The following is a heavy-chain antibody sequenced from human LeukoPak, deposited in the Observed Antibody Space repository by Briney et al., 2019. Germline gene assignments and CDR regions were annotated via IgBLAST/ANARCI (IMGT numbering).Heavy chain of an antibody. Sequence: SVKVSCKASGGTFISYAISWVRQAPGQGLEWMGGIIPIFGTANYAQKFQGRVTITADKSTSTAYMELSSLRSEDTAVYYCARVDDSYGDPTFDYWGQGTLVTVSS. J-gene: IGHJ4*02. CDR3: ARVDDSYGDPTFDY. D-gene: IGHD4-17*01. V-gene: IGHV1-69*06. CDR2: IIPIFGTA. CDR1: GGTFISYA.